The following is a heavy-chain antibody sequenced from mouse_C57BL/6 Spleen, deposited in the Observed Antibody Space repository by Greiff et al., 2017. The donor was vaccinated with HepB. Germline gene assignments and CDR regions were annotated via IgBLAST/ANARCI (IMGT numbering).Heavy chain of an antibody. J-gene: IGHJ4*01. Sequence: VQLQQPGAELVRPGSSVKLSCKASGYTFTSYWMHWVKQRPIQGLEWIGNIYPSDSETHYNQKFKDKATLTVDKSSSTAYMQLSSLTSEDSAVYYCAREESSGTCMDYWGQGTSVTVSS. CDR3: AREESSGTCMDY. V-gene: IGHV1-52*01. D-gene: IGHD3-2*02. CDR2: IYPSDSET. CDR1: GYTFTSYW.